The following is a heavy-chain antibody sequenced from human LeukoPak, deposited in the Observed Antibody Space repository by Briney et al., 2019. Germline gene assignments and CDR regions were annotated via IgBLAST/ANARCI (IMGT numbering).Heavy chain of an antibody. CDR3: AKDLGQPYAFDI. CDR2: ISGSGGST. V-gene: IGHV3-23*01. D-gene: IGHD2-2*01. CDR1: GFTSSSYA. J-gene: IGHJ3*02. Sequence: GGSLRLSCAASGFTSSSYAMSWVRQAPGKGLEWVSAISGSGGSTHYADSVKGRFTISRDNSKNTLYLQMNSLRAEDTAVYYCAKDLGQPYAFDIWGQGTMVTVSS.